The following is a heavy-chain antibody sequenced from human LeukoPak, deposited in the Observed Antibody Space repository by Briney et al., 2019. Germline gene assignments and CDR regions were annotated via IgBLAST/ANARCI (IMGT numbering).Heavy chain of an antibody. V-gene: IGHV3-21*01. CDR3: ARARPRVLWFGEINLLVGP. CDR2: ISSSTSSK. CDR1: GFTFSTYS. Sequence: GGSLRLSCAASGFTFSTYSMNWVRQAPGKGLEWVSSISSSTSSKYYADSVKGRFTISRDNAKNSLYLQMNSLRAEDTAVYYCARARPRVLWFGEINLLVGPWGQGTLVTASS. D-gene: IGHD3-10*01. J-gene: IGHJ5*02.